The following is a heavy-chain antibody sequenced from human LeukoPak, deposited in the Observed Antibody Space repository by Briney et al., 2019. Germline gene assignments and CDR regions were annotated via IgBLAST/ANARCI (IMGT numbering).Heavy chain of an antibody. J-gene: IGHJ4*02. CDR3: ASLTNEKNGVYFDY. CDR1: GGTFSSYA. CDR2: IIPIFGTA. Sequence: ASVKVSCKASGGTFSSYAISWVRQAPGQGLEWMGGIIPIFGTANYAQKFQGRVTITADESTSTAYMELSSLRSEDTAVYHCASLTNEKNGVYFDYWGQGTLVTVSS. D-gene: IGHD1-1*01. V-gene: IGHV1-69*13.